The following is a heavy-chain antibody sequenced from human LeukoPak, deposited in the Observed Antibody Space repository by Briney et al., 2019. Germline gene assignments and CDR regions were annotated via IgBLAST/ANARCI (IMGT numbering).Heavy chain of an antibody. Sequence: PGGSLRLSCAASGFTFSSYGMHWVRQAPGKGLEWVAFIRYDGSNKYYADSVKGRFTISRDNSKNTLYLQMNSLRAEDTAVYYCAKVHLFWSGYYHAFDIWGQGTTVTVSS. J-gene: IGHJ3*02. CDR2: IRYDGSNK. CDR1: GFTFSSYG. CDR3: AKVHLFWSGYYHAFDI. V-gene: IGHV3-30*02. D-gene: IGHD3-3*01.